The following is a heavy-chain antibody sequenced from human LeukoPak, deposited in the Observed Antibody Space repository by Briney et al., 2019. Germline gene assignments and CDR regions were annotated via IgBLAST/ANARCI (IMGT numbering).Heavy chain of an antibody. D-gene: IGHD5-12*01. J-gene: IGHJ5*02. Sequence: SETLSLTCAVYGGSFSGYYWSWIRQPPGKGLEWIGDINHSGSTNYNPSLKSRVTISVDTSKNQFSLKLSSVTAADTAVYYCARGTHIVATIGNWFDPWGQGTLVTVSS. CDR2: INHSGST. CDR1: GGSFSGYY. CDR3: ARGTHIVATIGNWFDP. V-gene: IGHV4-34*01.